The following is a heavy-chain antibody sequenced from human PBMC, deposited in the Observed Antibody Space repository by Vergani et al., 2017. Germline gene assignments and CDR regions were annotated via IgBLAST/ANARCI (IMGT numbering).Heavy chain of an antibody. CDR2: IKQDGSEK. Sequence: EVRLVESGGGLVQPGGSLRLSCAASGFTFSSYWMSWVRQAPGKGLEWVANIKQDGSEKYYVDSVKGRFTISRDNAKNSLYLQMNSLRAEDTAVYYCARVRCSGGSCYTRGWYFDLWGRGTLVTVSS. CDR1: GFTFSSYW. D-gene: IGHD2-15*01. V-gene: IGHV3-7*01. CDR3: ARVRCSGGSCYTRGWYFDL. J-gene: IGHJ2*01.